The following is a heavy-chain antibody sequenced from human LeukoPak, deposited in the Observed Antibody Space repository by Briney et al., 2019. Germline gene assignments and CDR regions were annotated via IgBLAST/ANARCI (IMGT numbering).Heavy chain of an antibody. CDR2: IYNIGTT. D-gene: IGHD5-12*01. V-gene: IGHV3-53*01. J-gene: IGHJ4*02. CDR1: GFTVSGNS. CDR3: ASTHRFSGYPGPFDY. Sequence: GGSLRLSCAASGFTVSGNSLNWVRQAPGKGLEWVSLIYNIGTTFYADSVKGRFTISRDNSKNTLYLQVNSLRAEDTAVYYCASTHRFSGYPGPFDYWGQGTLVTVSS.